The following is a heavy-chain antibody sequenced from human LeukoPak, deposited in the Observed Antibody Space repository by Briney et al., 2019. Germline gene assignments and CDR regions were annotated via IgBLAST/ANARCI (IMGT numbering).Heavy chain of an antibody. CDR1: GFTFRNHA. CDR2: ISGRDHTT. CDR3: AKGGGFGDYGSYYFDY. V-gene: IGHV3-23*01. Sequence: GGSLRLSCAAFGFTFRNHAMNWVRQTPGKGLGWVSTISGRDHTTYCADSVKGRFTISRDNSKNTLYLQMNSLRAEDTAVYYCAKGGGFGDYGSYYFDYWGQGTLVTVSS. D-gene: IGHD4-17*01. J-gene: IGHJ4*02.